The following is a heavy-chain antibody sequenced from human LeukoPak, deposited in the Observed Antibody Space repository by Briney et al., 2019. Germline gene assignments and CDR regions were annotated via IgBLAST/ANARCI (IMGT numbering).Heavy chain of an antibody. V-gene: IGHV4-59*12. CDR3: ARASYYDILTGYDVGFDI. J-gene: IGHJ3*02. D-gene: IGHD3-9*01. CDR1: GGSISSYY. Sequence: PSETLSLTCTVSGGSISSYYWSWIRQPPGKGLEWIGYIYYSGSTNYNPSLKSRVTISVDTSKNQFSLKLSSVTAADTAVYYCARASYYDILTGYDVGFDIWGQGTMVTVSS. CDR2: IYYSGST.